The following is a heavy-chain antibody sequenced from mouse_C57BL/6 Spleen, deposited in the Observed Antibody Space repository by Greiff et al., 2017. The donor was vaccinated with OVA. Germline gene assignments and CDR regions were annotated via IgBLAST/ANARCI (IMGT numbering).Heavy chain of an antibody. Sequence: QVQLQQPGAELVRPGSSVKLSCKASGYTFTSYWMHWVKQRPIQGLEWIGNIDPSDSETHYNQKFKDKATLTVDKSSSTAYMQLSSLTSEDSAVYYCARSKGYDYDGFAYWGQGTLVTVSA. CDR2: IDPSDSET. D-gene: IGHD2-4*01. CDR3: ARSKGYDYDGFAY. V-gene: IGHV1-52*01. CDR1: GYTFTSYW. J-gene: IGHJ3*01.